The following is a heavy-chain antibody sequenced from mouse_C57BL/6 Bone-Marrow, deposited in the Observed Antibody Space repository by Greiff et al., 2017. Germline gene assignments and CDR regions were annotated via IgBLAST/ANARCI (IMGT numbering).Heavy chain of an antibody. Sequence: QVQLQQSDAELVKPGASVKISCKVSGYTFTDHTIHWMKQRPEQGLEWIGYIYPRDGSPKYNEKFKGKATLTADKSSSTAYMQLNSLTSEDSAVYFCARLRGLYYYGTWYFDVWGTGTTVTVSS. V-gene: IGHV1-78*01. J-gene: IGHJ1*03. D-gene: IGHD1-1*01. CDR3: ARLRGLYYYGTWYFDV. CDR1: GYTFTDHT. CDR2: IYPRDGSP.